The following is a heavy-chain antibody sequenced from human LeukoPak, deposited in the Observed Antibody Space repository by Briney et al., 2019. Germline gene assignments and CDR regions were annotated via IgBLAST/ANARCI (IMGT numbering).Heavy chain of an antibody. CDR2: ISDTGGNP. D-gene: IGHD4/OR15-4a*01. V-gene: IGHV3-23*01. CDR1: GFTFSSDA. J-gene: IGHJ4*02. Sequence: GGSLRLSCAASGFTFSSDAMNWVRQAPGKGLGWVSGISDTGGNPYYADSVKGRFTISRDKSKNTLDLQMNSLRAEDTAVYYCAKGTMHDYWGQGTLVTVSA. CDR3: AKGTMHDY.